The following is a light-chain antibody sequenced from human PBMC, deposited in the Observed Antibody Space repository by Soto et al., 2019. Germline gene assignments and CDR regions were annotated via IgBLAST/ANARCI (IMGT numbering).Light chain of an antibody. CDR1: QSVRGNN. CDR2: GAS. Sequence: EIVLTQSPGALSLSPGQRATLSCRASQSVRGNNLAWYQQKPGQAPRLLIFGASSRATGIPSRFSGSGSGTDFTLTISSLQPEDFTTYYCQQSYTTPWTFGQGTKVDIK. CDR3: QQSYTTPWT. V-gene: IGKV3-20*01. J-gene: IGKJ1*01.